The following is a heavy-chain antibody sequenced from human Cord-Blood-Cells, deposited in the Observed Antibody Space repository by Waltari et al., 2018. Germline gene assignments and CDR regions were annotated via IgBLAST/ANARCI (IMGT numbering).Heavy chain of an antibody. J-gene: IGHJ3*02. CDR1: GGSISSSSYY. D-gene: IGHD2-15*01. Sequence: QLQLQESGPGLVKPSETLSLTCTVSGGSISSSSYYWGWFRQPPGKGLEWIGGIYYRGSTYYNPSLKSRVTISVDTSKNQFSLKLSSVTAADTAVYYCARADCSGGSCTREDAFDIWGQGTMVTVSS. CDR2: IYYRGST. CDR3: ARADCSGGSCTREDAFDI. V-gene: IGHV4-39*01.